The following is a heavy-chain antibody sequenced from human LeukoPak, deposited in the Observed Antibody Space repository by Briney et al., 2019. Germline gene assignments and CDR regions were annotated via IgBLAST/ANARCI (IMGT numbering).Heavy chain of an antibody. D-gene: IGHD3-10*01. CDR3: ARPYYYGSGIEEGRGMDV. CDR2: ISSSSSYI. Sequence: GGSLRLSCAASGFTFSSYSMNWVRQAPGKGLEWVSSISSSSSYIYYADSVKGRFTISRDNAKNSLYLQMNSLRAEDTAVYYCARPYYYGSGIEEGRGMDVWGQGTTVTVSS. V-gene: IGHV3-21*01. J-gene: IGHJ6*02. CDR1: GFTFSSYS.